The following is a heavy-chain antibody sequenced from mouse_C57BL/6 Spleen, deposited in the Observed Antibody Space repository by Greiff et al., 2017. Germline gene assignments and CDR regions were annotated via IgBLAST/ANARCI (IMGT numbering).Heavy chain of an antibody. CDR3: ARKEDYGSFAY. CDR1: GYTFTDYY. D-gene: IGHD1-1*01. J-gene: IGHJ3*01. Sequence: VQLQQSGPVLVKPGASVKMSCKASGYTFTDYYMNWVKQSHGKSLEWIGVINPYNGGTSYNQKFKGKATLTVDKSSSTAYMELNSLTSEDSAVYYCARKEDYGSFAYWGQGTLVTVSA. V-gene: IGHV1-19*01. CDR2: INPYNGGT.